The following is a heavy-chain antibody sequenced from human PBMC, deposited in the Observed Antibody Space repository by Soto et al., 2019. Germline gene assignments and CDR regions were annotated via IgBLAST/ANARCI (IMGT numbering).Heavy chain of an antibody. Sequence: SKTLSITCTVSGGSISSGDYYCGWIRQPPGKGLEWIGYIYYSGSTYYNPSLKSRVTISVDTSKNQFSLKLSSVTAADTAVYYCFFLSDSATTSVYYLSWGDGILIT. V-gene: IGHV4-30-4*01. CDR3: FFLSDSATTSVYYLS. CDR1: GGSISSGDYY. D-gene: IGHD3-10*01. CDR2: IYYSGST. J-gene: IGHJ5*01.